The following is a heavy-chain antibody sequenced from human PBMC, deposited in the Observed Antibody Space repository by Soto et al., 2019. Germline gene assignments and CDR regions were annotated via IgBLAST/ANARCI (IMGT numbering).Heavy chain of an antibody. CDR3: AKHSSSWYFRTFFDY. D-gene: IGHD6-13*01. CDR2: IYYSGST. V-gene: IGHV4-39*01. Sequence: SDTLSLTCTVSGGSISSSSYYWGWIRQPPGKGLEWIGSIYYSGSTYYNPSLKSRVTISVDTSKNQFSLKLSSVTAADTAVYYCAKHSSSWYFRTFFDYWGQGTLVTVSS. J-gene: IGHJ4*02. CDR1: GGSISSSSYY.